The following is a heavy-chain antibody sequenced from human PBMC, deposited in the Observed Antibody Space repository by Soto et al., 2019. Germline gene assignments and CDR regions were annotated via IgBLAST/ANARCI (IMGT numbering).Heavy chain of an antibody. CDR3: ARDRAGGYSYGSSLGSYGMDV. D-gene: IGHD5-18*01. J-gene: IGHJ6*02. CDR2: INPNSGGT. V-gene: IGHV1-2*04. CDR1: GYTFTGYY. Sequence: ASVKVSCKASGYTFTGYYMHWVRQAPGQGLEWMGWINPNSGGTNYAQKFQGWVTMTRDTSISTAYMELSRLRSDDTAVYYCARDRAGGYSYGSSLGSYGMDVWGQGTTVTVSS.